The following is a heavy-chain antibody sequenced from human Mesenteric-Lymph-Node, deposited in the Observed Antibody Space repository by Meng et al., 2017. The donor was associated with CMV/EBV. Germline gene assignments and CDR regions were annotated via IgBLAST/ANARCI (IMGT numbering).Heavy chain of an antibody. CDR2: IIPIFGTA. V-gene: IGHV1-69*01. Sequence: TFSSYAISWVRQAPGQGLEWMAGIIPIFGTANYAQKFQGRVTITADESTSTAYMELSSLRSEDTAVYYCARARVNYYGSGSYGWFDPWGQGTLVTVSS. D-gene: IGHD3-10*01. J-gene: IGHJ5*02. CDR1: TFSSYA. CDR3: ARARVNYYGSGSYGWFDP.